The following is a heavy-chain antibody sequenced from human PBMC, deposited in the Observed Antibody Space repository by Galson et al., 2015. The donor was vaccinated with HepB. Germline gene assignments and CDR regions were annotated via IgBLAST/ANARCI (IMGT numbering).Heavy chain of an antibody. CDR2: ISYDGSNK. D-gene: IGHD6-13*01. CDR1: GFTFSSYA. CDR3: AREDSGYSNKFDY. Sequence: SLRLSCAASGFTFSSYAMHWVRQAPGKGLEWVAVISYDGSNKYYADSVKGRFTISRDSSKNTLYLQMNSLRAEDTAVYYCAREDSGYSNKFDYWGQGTLVTVSS. J-gene: IGHJ4*02. V-gene: IGHV3-30*04.